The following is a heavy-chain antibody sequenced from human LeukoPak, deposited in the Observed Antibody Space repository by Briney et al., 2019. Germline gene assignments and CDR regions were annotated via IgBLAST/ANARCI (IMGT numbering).Heavy chain of an antibody. J-gene: IGHJ4*01. Sequence: SETLSLTCTFSGERITAYYWAWIRQSPEKGLEWIGYIYNYGSTKYEPSLKSRVSITEDTANNQFSLNLKSVTAADTAIYYCARGVGYGDSRHYDHWGPGLLVTVSS. V-gene: IGHV4-59*01. CDR1: GERITAYY. D-gene: IGHD4-17*01. CDR2: IYNYGST. CDR3: ARGVGYGDSRHYDH.